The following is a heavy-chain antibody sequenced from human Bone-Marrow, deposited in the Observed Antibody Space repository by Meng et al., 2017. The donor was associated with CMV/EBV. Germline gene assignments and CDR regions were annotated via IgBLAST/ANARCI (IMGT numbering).Heavy chain of an antibody. CDR2: IYYSGST. Sequence: GSLRLSCTVSGGSISSYYWSWIRQPPGKGLEWIGYIYYSGSTNYNPSLKSRVTISVDTSKNQFSLKLSSVTAADTAVYYCAREGASYGGIDYWGQGTRVTVSS. CDR3: AREGASYGGIDY. J-gene: IGHJ4*02. D-gene: IGHD3-16*01. V-gene: IGHV4-59*01. CDR1: GGSISSYY.